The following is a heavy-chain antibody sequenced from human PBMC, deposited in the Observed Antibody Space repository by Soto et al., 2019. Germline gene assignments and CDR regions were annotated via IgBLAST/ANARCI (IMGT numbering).Heavy chain of an antibody. CDR3: ARYSGNYQDAFDI. V-gene: IGHV1-3*01. CDR1: GFTFTLYS. Sequence: QVQLVQSGAEVKKPGASVKVSCRASGFTFTLYSMHWVRQAPGQRLEWMGWINGGSGKTKYSQKFQGRVTIARDTSASTAYMEVSSLRSEDTAVYYCARYSGNYQDAFDIWGQGTIVTVSS. CDR2: INGGSGKT. J-gene: IGHJ3*02. D-gene: IGHD1-26*01.